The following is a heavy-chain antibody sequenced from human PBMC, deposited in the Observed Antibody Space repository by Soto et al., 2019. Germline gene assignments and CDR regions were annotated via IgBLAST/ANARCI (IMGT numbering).Heavy chain of an antibody. Sequence: SGPTLVKPTQTLTLTCTFSGFSLSTSGMCVSWIRQPPGKALEWLARIDWDDDKYYSTSLKTRLTISKDTSKNQVVLTMTNMDPVDTATYYCARIYIRKATGRAFDIWGQGTMVTVSS. D-gene: IGHD2-15*01. CDR3: ARIYIRKATGRAFDI. V-gene: IGHV2-70*11. CDR2: IDWDDDK. CDR1: GFSLSTSGMC. J-gene: IGHJ3*02.